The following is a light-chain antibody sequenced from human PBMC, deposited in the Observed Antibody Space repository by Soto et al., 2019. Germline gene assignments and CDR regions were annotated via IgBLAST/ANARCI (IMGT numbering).Light chain of an antibody. J-gene: IGKJ1*01. V-gene: IGKV1-5*03. CDR3: QQYNNYSWT. Sequence: IQMTQSPSTLPGSLGDRVTITCRASQSISAWLAWYQQKPGKAPRLLIYKASTLEIGVPSRFSGSGSGTEFTLTISSLQPDDVEIYYCQQYNNYSWTFGQGTKVDIK. CDR2: KAS. CDR1: QSISAW.